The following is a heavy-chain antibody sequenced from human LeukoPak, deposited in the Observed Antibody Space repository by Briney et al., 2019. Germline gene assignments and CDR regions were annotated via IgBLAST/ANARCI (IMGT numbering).Heavy chain of an antibody. V-gene: IGHV4-59*08. CDR3: ARQEMGYSSSWYFDY. J-gene: IGHJ4*02. CDR2: IYYSGST. CDR1: GVSISSYY. Sequence: SETLSLTCTVSGVSISSYYWSWIRQPPGKGLEWIGYIYYSGSTNYNPSLKSRVTISVDTSKNQFSLKLSSVTAADTAVYYCARQEMGYSSSWYFDYWGQGTLVTVSS. D-gene: IGHD6-13*01.